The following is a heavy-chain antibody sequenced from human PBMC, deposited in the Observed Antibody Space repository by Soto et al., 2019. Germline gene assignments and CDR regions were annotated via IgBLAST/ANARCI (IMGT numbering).Heavy chain of an antibody. CDR2: ISYDGSNK. V-gene: IGHV3-30-3*01. Sequence: GGSLRLSCAASGFTFSSYAMHWVRQAPGKGLEWVAVISYDGSNKYYPDSVKGRFTISRDNTKNTLYLQMNSLRAEDTAVYYCATDHQPYSNLYYGMDVWGQGTTVTVSS. J-gene: IGHJ6*02. CDR1: GFTFSSYA. CDR3: ATDHQPYSNLYYGMDV. D-gene: IGHD4-4*01.